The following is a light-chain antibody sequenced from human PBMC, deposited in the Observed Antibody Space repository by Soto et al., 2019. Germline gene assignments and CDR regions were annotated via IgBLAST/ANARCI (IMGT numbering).Light chain of an antibody. Sequence: QLVLTQPPSVSGAPGQRVTISCTGGSSNIGADFDVFWYQQLPGSAPKLLIYDNIYRPSGVSDRFSGSKSGTSASLAITGLQAEDEADYYCQSYDRSLGGWRIFGGGTKVTVL. CDR1: SSNIGADFD. CDR3: QSYDRSLGGWRI. J-gene: IGLJ2*01. CDR2: DNI. V-gene: IGLV1-40*01.